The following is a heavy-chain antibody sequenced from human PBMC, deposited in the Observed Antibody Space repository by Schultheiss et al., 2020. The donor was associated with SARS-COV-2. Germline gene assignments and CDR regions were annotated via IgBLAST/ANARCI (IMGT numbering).Heavy chain of an antibody. CDR3: ARASIVGYNYYYYYMDV. Sequence: ESLKISCAASGFTFSSYSMNWVRQAPGKGLEWVSSISSSSSYIYYADSVKGRFTISRDNAKNSLYLQMNSLRAEDTAVYYCARASIVGYNYYYYYMDVWGKGTTVTGSS. D-gene: IGHD1-26*01. J-gene: IGHJ6*03. CDR1: GFTFSSYS. CDR2: ISSSSSYI. V-gene: IGHV3-21*01.